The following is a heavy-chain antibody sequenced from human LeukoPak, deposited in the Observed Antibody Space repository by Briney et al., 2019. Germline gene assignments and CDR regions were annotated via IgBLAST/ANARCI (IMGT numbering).Heavy chain of an antibody. CDR2: IYYSGST. Sequence: TSETLSLTCTVSGDSISSSSYYWGWIRQPPGKGLEWIGSIYYSGSTYYNPSLKSRVTISVDTSKNQFSLKLSSVTAADTAVYYCARTAKQQLVYWFDPWGQGTLVTVSS. CDR1: GDSISSSSYY. J-gene: IGHJ5*02. CDR3: ARTAKQQLVYWFDP. D-gene: IGHD6-13*01. V-gene: IGHV4-39*01.